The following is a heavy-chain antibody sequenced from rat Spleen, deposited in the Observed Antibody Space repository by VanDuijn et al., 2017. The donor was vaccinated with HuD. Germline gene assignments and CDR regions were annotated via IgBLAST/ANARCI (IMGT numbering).Heavy chain of an antibody. Sequence: EVQLVESDGGLVQPGRSLKLSCVASGFTFSHYDMAWVRQAPTKGLEWIATITSGGGDTYYRDSVKGRFTISRDNAKNTQYLQMDSLRSEDTATYYCASSYSSYIFDYWGQGVMVTVSS. CDR1: GFTFSHYD. CDR2: ITSGGGDT. J-gene: IGHJ2*01. V-gene: IGHV5S13*01. CDR3: ASSYSSYIFDY. D-gene: IGHD1-2*01.